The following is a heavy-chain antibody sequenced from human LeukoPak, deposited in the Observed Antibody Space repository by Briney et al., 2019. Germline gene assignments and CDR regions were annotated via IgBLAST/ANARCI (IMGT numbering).Heavy chain of an antibody. CDR1: GGSISSYY. J-gene: IGHJ5*02. CDR2: IYYSGST. CDR3: ARHSSSYYDFWSGPIWFDP. D-gene: IGHD3-3*01. Sequence: PSETLSLTCTVSGGSISSYYWSWIRQPPGKGLEWIGYIYYSGSTNYNPSLKSRVTISVDTSKNQFSLKLSSVTAADTAVYYCARHSSSYYDFWSGPIWFDPWGQGTLVTVSS. V-gene: IGHV4-59*08.